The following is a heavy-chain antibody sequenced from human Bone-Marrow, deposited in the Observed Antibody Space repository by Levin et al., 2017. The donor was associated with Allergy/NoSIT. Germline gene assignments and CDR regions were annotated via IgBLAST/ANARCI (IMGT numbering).Heavy chain of an antibody. CDR3: ATSCRSSRSCDLLAQGEDYYYGLDV. D-gene: IGHD2-2*01. V-gene: IGHV4-39*02. J-gene: IGHJ6*02. Sequence: SETLSLTCSVSGGSINSSSYYWGWIRQPPGKGLEWIGSFYYGGPTYYNPSLKSRVAIPVDTPKNHFSLKLASVTATDTAMYYCATSCRSSRSCDLLAQGEDYYYGLDVWGQGTTVTVSS. CDR2: FYYGGPT. CDR1: GGSINSSSYY.